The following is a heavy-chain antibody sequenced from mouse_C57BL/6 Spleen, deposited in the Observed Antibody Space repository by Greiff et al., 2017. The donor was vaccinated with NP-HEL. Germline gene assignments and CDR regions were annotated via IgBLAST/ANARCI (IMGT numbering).Heavy chain of an antibody. CDR3: AREGNGDCFDY. D-gene: IGHD3-3*01. CDR1: GYTFTNYW. Sequence: QVQLKESGAVLVRPGTSVKMSCKASGYTFTNYWIGWAKQRPGHGLEWIGDIYPGGGYINYNEKFKGKATLPADKSSSTAYMQVSSLTSEDSASYYVAREGNGDCFDYWGQGTTLTVSS. J-gene: IGHJ2*01. CDR2: IYPGGGYI. V-gene: IGHV1-63*01.